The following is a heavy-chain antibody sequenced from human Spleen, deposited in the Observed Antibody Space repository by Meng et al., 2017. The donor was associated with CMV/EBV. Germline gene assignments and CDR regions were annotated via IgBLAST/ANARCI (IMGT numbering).Heavy chain of an antibody. CDR3: ARRVAVAATPYYYYGMDV. J-gene: IGHJ6*02. D-gene: IGHD6-19*01. Sequence: GSLRLSCTVSGGSISSYYWSWIRQPPGKGLEWIGYVYYSGTTKYNPSLKSRVTISVDLSKNQFSLKLSSVTTADTAVYYCARRVAVAATPYYYYGMDVWGQGTTVTVSS. CDR2: VYYSGTT. CDR1: GGSISSYY. V-gene: IGHV4-59*01.